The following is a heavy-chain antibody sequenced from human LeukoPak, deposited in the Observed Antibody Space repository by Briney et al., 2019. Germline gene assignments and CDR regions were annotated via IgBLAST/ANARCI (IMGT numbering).Heavy chain of an antibody. CDR2: IKSRAGGGTP. CDR1: GFTFSDAW. Sequence: PGGSLRLSCAASGFTFSDAWMIWVRQAPGRGLEWVGRIKSRAGGGTPDYAAPVTGRLTIQRDDSKGTLFLQKNSLTTEDTAVYYCATQGLLDAFDIWGQGTMVIVSS. D-gene: IGHD3-22*01. V-gene: IGHV3-15*01. CDR3: ATQGLLDAFDI. J-gene: IGHJ3*02.